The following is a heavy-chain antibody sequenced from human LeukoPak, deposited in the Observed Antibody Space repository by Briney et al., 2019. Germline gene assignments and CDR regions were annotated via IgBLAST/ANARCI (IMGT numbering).Heavy chain of an antibody. CDR3: ARVTTGGYYNY. Sequence: PSETPSLTCTVSGGSISSGSYYWSWIRQPAGKGLEWIGRIYTSGSTNYNPPLKSRVTISLDTSENHFSLKLSSVTAADTAVYYCARVTTGGYYNYWGQGTLVTVSS. J-gene: IGHJ4*02. CDR1: GGSISSGSYY. D-gene: IGHD3-22*01. V-gene: IGHV4-61*02. CDR2: IYTSGST.